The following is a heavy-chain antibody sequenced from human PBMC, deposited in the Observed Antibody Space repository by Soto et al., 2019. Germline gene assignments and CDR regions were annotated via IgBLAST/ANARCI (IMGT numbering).Heavy chain of an antibody. J-gene: IGHJ4*02. Sequence: SLNRSWKGSGYTITRYLISCVLQAPGKGLEWMGWISAYNGNTNYAQKLQGRVTMTTDTSTSTAYMELRSLRSDDTAVYYCERAGLSGYYHLDYWGQGTLVTVSS. CDR3: ERAGLSGYYHLDY. V-gene: IGHV1-18*01. CDR2: ISAYNGNT. CDR1: GYTITRYL. D-gene: IGHD3-3*01.